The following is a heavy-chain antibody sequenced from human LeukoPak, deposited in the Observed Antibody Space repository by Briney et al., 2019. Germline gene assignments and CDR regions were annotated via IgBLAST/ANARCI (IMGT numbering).Heavy chain of an antibody. CDR1: GYTFTSYG. CDR2: ISAYNGNT. CDR3: ARDPRNYYDSSGYYTS. V-gene: IGHV1-18*01. D-gene: IGHD3-22*01. Sequence: ASVKVSCKASGYTFTSYGMSWVRQAPGQGLEWMGWISAYNGNTNYAQKLQGRVTMITDTSTSTAYMELRSLRSDDTAVYYCARDPRNYYDSSGYYTSWGQGTLVTVSS. J-gene: IGHJ4*02.